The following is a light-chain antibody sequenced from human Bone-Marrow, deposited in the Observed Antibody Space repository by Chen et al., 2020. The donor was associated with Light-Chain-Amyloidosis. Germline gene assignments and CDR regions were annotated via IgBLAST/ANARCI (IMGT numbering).Light chain of an antibody. J-gene: IGLJ2*01. V-gene: IGLV3-21*02. CDR1: NIGSRT. Sequence: SYVLTQPPSVSVAPGQTATITCGGTNIGSRTVHWYQQKSGQAPVVVVYDDSDRPSGIPERFSGSNSGNTATLTISRVDGGDEADYYCQVWDTSSDHPVFGGGTKVTVL. CDR2: DDS. CDR3: QVWDTSSDHPV.